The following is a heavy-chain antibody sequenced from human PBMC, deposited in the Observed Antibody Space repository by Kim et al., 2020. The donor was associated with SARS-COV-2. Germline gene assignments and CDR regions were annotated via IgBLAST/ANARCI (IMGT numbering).Heavy chain of an antibody. J-gene: IGHJ4*02. CDR2: IYTSGST. CDR3: AREGQQFDY. CDR1: GGSISSGSYY. V-gene: IGHV4-61*02. Sequence: SETLSLTCTVSGGSISSGSYYWSWIRQPAGKGLEWIGRIYTSGSTNYNPSLKRRVTISVDTSKNQFSLKLSSVTAADTAVYYCAREGQQFDYWGQGTLVTVSS. D-gene: IGHD6-13*01.